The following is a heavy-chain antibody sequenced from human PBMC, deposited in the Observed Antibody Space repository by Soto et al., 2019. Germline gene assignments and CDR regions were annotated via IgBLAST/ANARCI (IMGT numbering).Heavy chain of an antibody. Sequence: EVQLVESGGGLVQPGGSLRLSCAASGFTFSRYWMHWVRQAPGKGLVWVSRVDSGGSTTYYADSVKGRFTISRDNDKDTVYLQMNSLRAEDTAVYYCASPYKYSSGVYCYRMDVWGQVTTVTAS. CDR3: ASPYKYSSGVYCYRMDV. V-gene: IGHV3-74*01. D-gene: IGHD6-19*01. CDR2: VDSGGSTT. CDR1: GFTFSRYW. J-gene: IGHJ6*02.